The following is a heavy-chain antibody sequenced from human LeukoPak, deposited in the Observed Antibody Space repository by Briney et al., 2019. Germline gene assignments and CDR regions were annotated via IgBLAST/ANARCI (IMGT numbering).Heavy chain of an antibody. CDR2: IYSSGST. J-gene: IGHJ5*02. CDR3: ASAEWELMGFDP. D-gene: IGHD1-26*01. CDR1: GGSISGYY. V-gene: IGHV4-4*07. Sequence: SETLSLTCTVSGGSISGYYWSWIRQPAGKGLDWIGRIYSSGSTNYNPSLKSRVTMSVDTSKNQFSLKLSSVTAADTAVYYCASAEWELMGFDPWGQGTLVTVSS.